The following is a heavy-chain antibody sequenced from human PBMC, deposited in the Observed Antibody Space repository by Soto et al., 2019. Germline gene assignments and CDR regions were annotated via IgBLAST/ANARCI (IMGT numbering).Heavy chain of an antibody. Sequence: QVQVVQSGAEVKKPGASVKVSCKTSGYTFINYHVHWVRQAPGQGLEWMGAINPNGGSTTYAQHLQGRITMTSDASTSTVYMDLSSLRSDDTAVYDCALPKNTLGWYNFWGQGSLVTVS. CDR1: GYTFINYH. CDR3: ALPKNTLGWYNF. CDR2: INPNGGST. D-gene: IGHD6-19*01. V-gene: IGHV1-46*01. J-gene: IGHJ4*02.